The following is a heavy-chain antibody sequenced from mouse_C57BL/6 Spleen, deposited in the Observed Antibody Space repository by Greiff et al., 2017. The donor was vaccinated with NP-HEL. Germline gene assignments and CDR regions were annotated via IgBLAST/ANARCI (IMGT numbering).Heavy chain of an antibody. J-gene: IGHJ1*03. V-gene: IGHV1-80*01. CDR1: GYAFSSYW. CDR3: ARGGLGPRYCDV. Sequence: QVQLKESGAELVKPGASVKISCKASGYAFSSYWMNWVKQRPGKGLEWIGQIYPGDGDTNYNGKFKGKATLTADKSSSTAYMQLSSLTSEDSAVYFCARGGLGPRYCDVWGTGTTVTVSS. CDR2: IYPGDGDT. D-gene: IGHD4-1*01.